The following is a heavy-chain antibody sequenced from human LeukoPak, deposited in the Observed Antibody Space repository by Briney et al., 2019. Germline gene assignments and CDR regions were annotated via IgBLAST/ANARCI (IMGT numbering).Heavy chain of an antibody. D-gene: IGHD3-10*01. CDR2: ISAYNDNT. CDR1: GSTFTGYV. CDR3: ARDVNGSGSYYY. J-gene: IGHJ4*02. V-gene: IGHV1-18*01. Sequence: ASVKVSCKASGSTFTGYVISWVRQAPGQGLEWMGWISAYNDNTNYAQKFQGRVTMTTDTSTTTAYMELRSLRSDDTAVYYCARDVNGSGSYYYWGQGTLVTVSS.